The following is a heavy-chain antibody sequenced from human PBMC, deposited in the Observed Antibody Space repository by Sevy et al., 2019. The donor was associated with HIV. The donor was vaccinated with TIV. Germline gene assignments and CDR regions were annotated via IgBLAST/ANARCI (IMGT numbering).Heavy chain of an antibody. CDR1: GFTFRSFS. D-gene: IGHD1-1*01. CDR2: IWYDGRTK. Sequence: GGSLRLSCSASGFTFRSFSMHWVRQAPGKGLEWVAAIWYDGRTKQYADSVKGRFTISRDNSKSMLNLEMNSLRAEDMALYFCARDSARVIVPTAGFDSWGQGTVVTVSS. J-gene: IGHJ5*01. CDR3: ARDSARVIVPTAGFDS. V-gene: IGHV3-33*01.